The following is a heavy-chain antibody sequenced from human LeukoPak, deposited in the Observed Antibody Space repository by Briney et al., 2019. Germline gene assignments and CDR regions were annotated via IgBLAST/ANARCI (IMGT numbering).Heavy chain of an antibody. CDR2: IIPILGIA. CDR3: ARGGPEYYDILTGYFSLNGMDV. Sequence: SVKVSCKASGGTFSSYTISWVRQAPGQGLEWMGRIIPILGIANYAQKFQGRVTITADKSTSTAYMELSSLRSEDTAVYYCARGGPEYYDILTGYFSLNGMDVWGQGTTVTVSS. J-gene: IGHJ6*02. CDR1: GGTFSSYT. V-gene: IGHV1-69*02. D-gene: IGHD3-9*01.